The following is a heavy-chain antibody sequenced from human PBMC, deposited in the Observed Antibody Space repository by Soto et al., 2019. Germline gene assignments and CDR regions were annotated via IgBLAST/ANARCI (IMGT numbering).Heavy chain of an antibody. Sequence: SETLSLTCAVYGGSFSGYYWTWIRQPPGAGLEWIGYIYHSGSTYYNPSLKSRVTISVDRSKNQFSLKLSSVTAADTAVYYCARVPDRWGQGTLVTVSS. CDR1: GGSFSGYY. V-gene: IGHV4-34*01. CDR3: ARVPDR. CDR2: IYHSGST. J-gene: IGHJ5*02. D-gene: IGHD2-2*01.